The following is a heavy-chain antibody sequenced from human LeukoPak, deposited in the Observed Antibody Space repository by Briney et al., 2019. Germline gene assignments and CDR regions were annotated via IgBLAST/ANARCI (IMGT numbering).Heavy chain of an antibody. V-gene: IGHV3-11*01. CDR1: GFTFSDYY. CDR3: ARGPHSSSWYRWFDP. D-gene: IGHD6-13*01. J-gene: IGHJ5*02. CDR2: ISSSGSTI. Sequence: GGSPRLSCAASGFTFSDYYMSWIRQAPGKGLEWVSYISSSGSTIYYADSVKGRFTISRDNAKNSLYLQMNSLRAEDTAVYYCARGPHSSSWYRWFDPWGQGTLVTVSS.